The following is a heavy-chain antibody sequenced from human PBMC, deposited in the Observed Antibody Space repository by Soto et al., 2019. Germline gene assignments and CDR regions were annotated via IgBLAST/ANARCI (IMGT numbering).Heavy chain of an antibody. V-gene: IGHV1-69*01. Sequence: QVQLVQSGAEVKKPGSSVKVSCKASGGTFSSYAISWVRQAPGQGLEWMGGIIPIFGTANYAQKFQGRVTSTADESTSTAYMQLSSLRSEDTTVYYCARGVFVVVVAATPLGPWGQGTMVTVSS. CDR2: IIPIFGTA. CDR3: ARGVFVVVVAATPLGP. CDR1: GGTFSSYA. J-gene: IGHJ5*02. D-gene: IGHD2-15*01.